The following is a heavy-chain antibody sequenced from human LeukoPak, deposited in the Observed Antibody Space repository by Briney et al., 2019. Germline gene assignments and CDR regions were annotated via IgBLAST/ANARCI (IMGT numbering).Heavy chain of an antibody. V-gene: IGHV1-2*02. CDR1: GYTFTDYY. Sequence: ASVKVSCKTSGYTFTDYYIHWVRQDPGQGLEWMGWINPNSGGTKYAQHFQGRVTMTRDTSINTAYMELSRLISDDTAVYYCARHDYSDSDFHYWGQGTLVTVSS. CDR2: INPNSGGT. CDR3: ARHDYSDSDFHY. D-gene: IGHD4-11*01. J-gene: IGHJ4*02.